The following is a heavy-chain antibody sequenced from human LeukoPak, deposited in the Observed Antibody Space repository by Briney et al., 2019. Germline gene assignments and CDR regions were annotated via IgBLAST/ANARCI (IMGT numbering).Heavy chain of an antibody. V-gene: IGHV4-61*01. J-gene: IGHJ4*02. CDR2: IYYSGST. CDR1: GGSVSSGSYY. CDR3: ARDSPYYYGSGSPY. D-gene: IGHD3-10*01. Sequence: SETLSLTCTVSGGSVSSGSYYWSWIRQPPGKGLEWIGYIYYSGSTNYNPSLKSRVTISVDTSKNQFSLKLSSVTAADTAVYYCARDSPYYYGSGSPYWGQGTLVTVSS.